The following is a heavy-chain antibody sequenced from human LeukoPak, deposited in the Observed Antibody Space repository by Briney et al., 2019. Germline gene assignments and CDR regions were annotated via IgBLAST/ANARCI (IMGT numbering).Heavy chain of an antibody. Sequence: SVKVSCKASGGTFSSYAISWVRQAPGQGLEWMGGIIPIFGTANYAQKFQGRVTITTDESTSTAYMELSSLRSEDTAVYYCARVSLAVVGTSLGPFDYGGQGTLVTVYS. D-gene: IGHD6-19*01. CDR3: ARVSLAVVGTSLGPFDY. V-gene: IGHV1-69*05. CDR2: IIPIFGTA. J-gene: IGHJ4*02. CDR1: GGTFSSYA.